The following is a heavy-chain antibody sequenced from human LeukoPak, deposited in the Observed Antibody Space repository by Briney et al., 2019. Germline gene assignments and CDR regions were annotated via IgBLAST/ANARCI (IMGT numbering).Heavy chain of an antibody. Sequence: GGTLRLSCAASGFTFSSYSMTWVRQAPGKGLEWVSSISSSSSYIYYADSVKGRFTISRDNAKNSLYLQMNSLRAEDTAVYYCARDGGSSSWYDRYWGQGTLVTVSS. CDR2: ISSSSSYI. J-gene: IGHJ4*02. CDR3: ARDGGSSSWYDRY. V-gene: IGHV3-21*01. D-gene: IGHD6-13*01. CDR1: GFTFSSYS.